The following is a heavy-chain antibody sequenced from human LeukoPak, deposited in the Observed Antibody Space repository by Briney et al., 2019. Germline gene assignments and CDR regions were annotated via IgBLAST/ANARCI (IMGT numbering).Heavy chain of an antibody. CDR1: GYSFSDYE. D-gene: IGHD2-21*01. J-gene: IGHJ4*02. V-gene: IGHV3-48*03. Sequence: LPGGSLRLSCAGSGYSFSDYEMNWVRQAPGRGLEGVAYIWSSGTVTHYADSVKGRFTISRDNGKNSLYLQMNSLRAEDTAVYYCATETSFCEGDCSDYWGQGTLVTVYS. CDR3: ATETSFCEGDCSDY. CDR2: IWSSGTVT.